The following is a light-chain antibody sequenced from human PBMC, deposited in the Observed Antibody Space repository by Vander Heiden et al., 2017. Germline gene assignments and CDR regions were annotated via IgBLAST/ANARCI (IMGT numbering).Light chain of an antibody. CDR1: NIGSKN. CDR3: QVWDSSTVV. V-gene: IGLV3-9*01. J-gene: IGLJ2*01. CDR2: RDS. Sequence: SYELTQPLSVSVALGQTARITCGGNNIGSKNVHWYQQKRGQAPVLAIYRDSNRPSGIPERFSGSNSGNTATLTISRAQAGDEADYYCQVWDSSTVVFGGGTKLTVL.